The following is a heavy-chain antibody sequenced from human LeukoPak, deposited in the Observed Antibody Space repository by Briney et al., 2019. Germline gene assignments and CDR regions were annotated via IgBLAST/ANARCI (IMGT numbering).Heavy chain of an antibody. V-gene: IGHV1-58*02. J-gene: IGHJ4*02. D-gene: IGHD5-18*01. CDR3: AARGYSYGYDDY. CDR2: IVVGSGNT. CDR1: GFTFTSSA. Sequence: SVKVSCKASGFTFTSSAMQWVRQARGQRLEWIGWIVVGSGNTNYAQKFQERVTITRDMSTSTAYMGLSSLRSEDTAVYYCAARGYSYGYDDYWGQGTLVTVSS.